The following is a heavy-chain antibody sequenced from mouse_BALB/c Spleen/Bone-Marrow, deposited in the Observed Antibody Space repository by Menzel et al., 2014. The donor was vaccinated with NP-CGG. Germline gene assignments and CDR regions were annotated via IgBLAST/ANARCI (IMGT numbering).Heavy chain of an antibody. CDR1: GFTFSDYY. V-gene: IGHV5-4*02. D-gene: IGHD1-1*01. CDR2: ISNGGSYT. CDR3: ARDSLYYYGSSYGYFNV. J-gene: IGHJ1*01. Sequence: EVQGVESGGGLMKPGGSLKLSCAASGFTFSDYYMYWVRQTPEKRLEWVATISNGGSYTYYPDSVMGRFTISRDNAKNNLYLQMSSLKSEDTAMYYCARDSLYYYGSSYGYFNVWGAGTTDTVSS.